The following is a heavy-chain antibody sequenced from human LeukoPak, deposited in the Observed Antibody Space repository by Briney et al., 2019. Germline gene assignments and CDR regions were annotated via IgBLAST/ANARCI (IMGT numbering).Heavy chain of an antibody. CDR1: GYTFTGYY. CDR3: ARLGYCSGGSCYGDDY. CDR2: INPNSGGT. D-gene: IGHD2-15*01. Sequence: ASVKVSCKASGYTFTGYYMYWVRQAPGQGLEWMGWINPNSGGTNYAQKFQGRVTMTRDTSISTAYMELSRLRSDDTAVYYCARLGYCSGGSCYGDDYWGQGTLVTVSS. J-gene: IGHJ4*02. V-gene: IGHV1-2*02.